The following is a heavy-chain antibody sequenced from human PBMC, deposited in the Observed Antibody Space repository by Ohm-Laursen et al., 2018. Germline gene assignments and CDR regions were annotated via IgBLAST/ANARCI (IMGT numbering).Heavy chain of an antibody. CDR2: KNPNSHNT. V-gene: IGHV1-8*01. J-gene: IGHJ5*02. Sequence: GSSVKVSCKASGYTFSSYDIIWVRQASGQGPEWMGWKNPNSHNTGYARKFRGRVSMTSDSSISTAYMELYSLTSEDTATYYCARAVRYQLLSDPWGQGTLVTVSS. CDR1: GYTFSSYD. D-gene: IGHD4-23*01. CDR3: ARAVRYQLLSDP.